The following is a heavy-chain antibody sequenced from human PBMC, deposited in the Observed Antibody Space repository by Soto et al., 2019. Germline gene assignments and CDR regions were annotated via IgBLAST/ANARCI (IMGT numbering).Heavy chain of an antibody. D-gene: IGHD6-6*01. CDR3: ARLVSSSSEEDYYYYYCMDV. J-gene: IGHJ6*02. CDR1: GYSFTSYW. V-gene: IGHV5-51*01. CDR2: IYPGDSDT. Sequence: GESLKISRKGSGYSFTSYWIGWVRQMPGKGLEWMGIIYPGDSDTRSSPSFQGQVTNSAHKSLSTAYQKWSGLEASETARYYCARLVSSSSEEDYYYYYCMDVWGQGTMVTVSS.